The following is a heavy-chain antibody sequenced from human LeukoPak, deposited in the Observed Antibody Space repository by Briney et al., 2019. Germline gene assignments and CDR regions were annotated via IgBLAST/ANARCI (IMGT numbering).Heavy chain of an antibody. V-gene: IGHV3-11*01. CDR1: GFAFSDYY. D-gene: IGHD4-17*01. Sequence: PGGSLRLSCAASGFAFSDYYMSWIRQAPGKGLEWVSYISSSGSTIYYADSVKGRFTISRDNAKDSLYLQMNSLRAEDTAVYYCARESSTTVTFDYWGQGTLVTVSS. CDR3: ARESSTTVTFDY. CDR2: ISSSGSTI. J-gene: IGHJ4*02.